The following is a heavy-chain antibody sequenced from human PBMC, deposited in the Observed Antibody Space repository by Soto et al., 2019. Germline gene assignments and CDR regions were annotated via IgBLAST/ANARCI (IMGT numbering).Heavy chain of an antibody. V-gene: IGHV3-30*18. CDR3: AKTTRNYYYGMDV. Sequence: PGGSLRLSCAASGFTFSSYGMHWVRQAPGKGLEWVAVISYDGSNKYYADSAKGRFTISRDNSKNTLYLQMNSLRAEDTAVYYCAKTTRNYYYGMDVWGQGTTVTVSS. CDR2: ISYDGSNK. CDR1: GFTFSSYG. J-gene: IGHJ6*02.